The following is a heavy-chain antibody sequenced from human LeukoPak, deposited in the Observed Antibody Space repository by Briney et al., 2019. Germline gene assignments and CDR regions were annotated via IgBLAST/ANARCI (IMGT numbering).Heavy chain of an antibody. CDR2: IYTSGST. CDR1: GGSISSYY. Sequence: KTSETLSLTCTVSGGSISSYYWSWIRQPAGKGLEWIGRIYTSGSTNYNPSLKSRVTMSVDTSKNQFSLKLSSVTAADTAVYYCARDQGNYYDSSGYYDYWGQRTLVTVSS. D-gene: IGHD3-22*01. CDR3: ARDQGNYYDSSGYYDY. J-gene: IGHJ4*02. V-gene: IGHV4-4*07.